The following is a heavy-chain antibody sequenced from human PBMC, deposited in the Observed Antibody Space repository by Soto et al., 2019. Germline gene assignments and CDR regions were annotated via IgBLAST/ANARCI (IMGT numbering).Heavy chain of an antibody. V-gene: IGHV4-34*01. CDR3: ARAVLRYFDWLVNWFDP. Sequence: PSETLSLTCAVYGGSFSGYYWSWIRQPPGKGLEWIGEINHSGGTNYNPSLKSRVTISVDTSKNQFSLKLSSVTAADTAVYYCARAVLRYFDWLVNWFDPWGQGTLVTVSS. J-gene: IGHJ5*02. CDR1: GGSFSGYY. D-gene: IGHD3-9*01. CDR2: INHSGGT.